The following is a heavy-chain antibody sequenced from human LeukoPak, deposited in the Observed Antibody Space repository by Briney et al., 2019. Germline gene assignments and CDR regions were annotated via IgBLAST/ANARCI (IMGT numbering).Heavy chain of an antibody. D-gene: IGHD6-19*01. CDR3: AKDYRAVAGAGSAFDI. Sequence: AGRSLRLSCAASGFIFDDYAMHWVRQAPGKGLEWVSGISWNSGSIGYADSVKGRFTISRDNAKNSLYLQMNSLRTEDTALYYCAKDYRAVAGAGSAFDIWGQGTLVTVSS. CDR2: ISWNSGSI. J-gene: IGHJ3*02. V-gene: IGHV3-9*01. CDR1: GFIFDDYA.